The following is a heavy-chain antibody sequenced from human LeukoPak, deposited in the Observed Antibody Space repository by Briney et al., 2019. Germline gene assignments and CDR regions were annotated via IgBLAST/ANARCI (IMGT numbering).Heavy chain of an antibody. CDR3: ARVRRGTRGFDY. Sequence: SETLSLTCAVSGGSISSGGYPWSWIRQPPGKGLEWIGYIYHSGSTYYNPSLKSRVTISVDTSKNQFSLKLSSVTAADTAVYYCARVRRGTRGFDYWGQGTLVTVSS. V-gene: IGHV4-30-2*01. CDR2: IYHSGST. D-gene: IGHD3-16*01. CDR1: GGSISSGGYP. J-gene: IGHJ4*02.